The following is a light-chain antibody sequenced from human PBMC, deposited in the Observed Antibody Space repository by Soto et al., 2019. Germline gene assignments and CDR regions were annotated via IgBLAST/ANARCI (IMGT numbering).Light chain of an antibody. CDR3: QQSYHTAYT. V-gene: IGKV1-39*01. CDR1: QNIDIY. J-gene: IGKJ2*01. CDR2: DAS. Sequence: DIQMTQSPSSLSASVGDRVTIRCRASQNIDIYVSWYQQKPGEAPKLFIYDASTLQCGVPSRFSGSGSGTDFTLTINNLQPEDFATYYCQQSYHTAYTFGQGTRL.